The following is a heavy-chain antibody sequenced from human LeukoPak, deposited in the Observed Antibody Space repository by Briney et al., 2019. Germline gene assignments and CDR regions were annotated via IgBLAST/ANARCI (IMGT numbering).Heavy chain of an antibody. V-gene: IGHV3-30*02. J-gene: IGHJ6*03. CDR2: IRYDGSNK. Sequence: GGSLRLSCAASGFTFSSYGMHWVRQAPGKGLEWVAFIRYDGSNKYYSDSVKGRFTISRDNSKNTLYLQMNSLRAEDTAVYYCAKDRCSNGIGCYYYYMDVWGKGTTVTISS. CDR1: GFTFSSYG. D-gene: IGHD2-8*01. CDR3: AKDRCSNGIGCYYYYMDV.